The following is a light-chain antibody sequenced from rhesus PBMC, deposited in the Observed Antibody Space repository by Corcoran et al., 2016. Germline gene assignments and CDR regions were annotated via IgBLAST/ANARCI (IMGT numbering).Light chain of an antibody. CDR3: QQYSSRPLT. CDR1: QSISSW. J-gene: IGKJ3*01. Sequence: DIQMTQSPSSLSASVGDTVTITCRASQSISSWLAWYQQKPGKAPKLLINKASSLQSGFPSRFSGSGSGTDFTLTISSLQSADFATYYCQQYSSRPLTFGPGTKLDIK. V-gene: IGKV1-22*01. CDR2: KAS.